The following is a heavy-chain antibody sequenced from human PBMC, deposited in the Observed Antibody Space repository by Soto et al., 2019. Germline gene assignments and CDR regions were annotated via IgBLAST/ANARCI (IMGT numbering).Heavy chain of an antibody. CDR2: IDPSDSYT. Sequence: PGQSLKISCKGSAYSFTSYWISWVRQIPGKVLEWMGRIDPSDSYTNYSPSFQGHVTISADKSISTAYLQWSSLKASDTAMYYCATRANTYYYDSSALNAFDIWGQGTMVTVSS. D-gene: IGHD3-22*01. J-gene: IGHJ3*02. CDR1: AYSFTSYW. CDR3: ATRANTYYYDSSALNAFDI. V-gene: IGHV5-10-1*01.